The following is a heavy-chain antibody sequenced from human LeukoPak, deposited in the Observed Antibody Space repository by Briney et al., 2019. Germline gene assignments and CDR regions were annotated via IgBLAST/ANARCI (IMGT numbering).Heavy chain of an antibody. CDR2: INGDGSSI. J-gene: IGHJ1*01. CDR3: ARDDDSGGYYSFQH. V-gene: IGHV3-74*01. D-gene: IGHD3-22*01. CDR1: GFTFSRYW. Sequence: GGSLRLSCAASGFTFSRYWMHWVRQAPGRGLVWVSRINGDGSSIRYADSVKGRFTNSRDNAKNTLYLQMNSLRAEDTAVYYCARDDDSGGYYSFQHWGQGTLVTVSS.